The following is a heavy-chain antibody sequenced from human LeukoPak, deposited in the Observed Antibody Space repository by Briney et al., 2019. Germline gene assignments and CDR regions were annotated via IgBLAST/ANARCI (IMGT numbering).Heavy chain of an antibody. V-gene: IGHV4-30-2*01. J-gene: IGHJ4*02. Sequence: PSETLSLTCTVSGGSISSGGYYWSWIRQPPGKGLEWIGYIYHSGSTYYNPPLKSRVTISIDRSKNQFSLKLSSVTAADTAVYYCARGARTTGTIGGYYFDYWGQGTLVTVSS. CDR1: GGSISSGGYY. CDR2: IYHSGST. CDR3: ARGARTTGTIGGYYFDY. D-gene: IGHD1-1*01.